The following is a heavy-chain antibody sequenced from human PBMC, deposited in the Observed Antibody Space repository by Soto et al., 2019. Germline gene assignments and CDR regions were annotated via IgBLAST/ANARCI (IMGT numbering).Heavy chain of an antibody. CDR1: GFTVSSNY. CDR3: AKDITDTSYHGMDV. V-gene: IGHV3-53*05. CDR2: IYSGGST. J-gene: IGHJ6*02. D-gene: IGHD1-20*01. Sequence: PWGSLRLSCAASGFTVSSNYMSWVRQAPGKGLEWVSVIYSGGSTYYADSVKGRFTISRDNSKNTLYLQMNSLRAEDTALYYCAKDITDTSYHGMDVWGQGTTVTVSS.